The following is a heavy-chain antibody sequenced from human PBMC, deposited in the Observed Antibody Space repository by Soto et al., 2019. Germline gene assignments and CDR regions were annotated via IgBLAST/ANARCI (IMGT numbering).Heavy chain of an antibody. CDR2: IVVGSGNT. V-gene: IGHV1-58*01. CDR1: GFTFTSSA. CDR3: AAGNWSSGWYPQDY. Sequence: SVKVSCKASGFTFTSSAVQWVRQARGQRLEWIGWIVVGSGNTNYAQKFQERVTITRDTSTSTAYMELSSLRSEDTAVYYCAAGNWSSGWYPQDYWGQGTLVTVSS. D-gene: IGHD6-19*01. J-gene: IGHJ4*02.